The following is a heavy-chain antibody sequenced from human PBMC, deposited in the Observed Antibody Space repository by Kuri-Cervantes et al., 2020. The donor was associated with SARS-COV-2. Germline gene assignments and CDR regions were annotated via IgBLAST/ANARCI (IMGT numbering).Heavy chain of an antibody. CDR1: GFTFRTYA. CDR2: ISYDESNK. D-gene: IGHD3-22*01. J-gene: IGHJ4*02. Sequence: GESLKISCVASGFTFRTYAVHWVRQPPGKGLEWVAVISYDESNKYYADSVKGRFTISRDNSKNTLYLQMNSLRAEDTAVYYCARAGWYYDSSGYLIDYWGQGPLVTVSS. CDR3: ARAGWYYDSSGYLIDY. V-gene: IGHV3-30*04.